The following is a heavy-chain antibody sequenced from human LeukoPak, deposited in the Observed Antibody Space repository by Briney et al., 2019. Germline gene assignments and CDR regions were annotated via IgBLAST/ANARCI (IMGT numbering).Heavy chain of an antibody. Sequence: SQTLSLTCTVSGGSISSGSYYWSWIRQPAGKGLEWIGRIYTSGSTNYNPSLKSRVTISVDMSKNQFSLKLSSVTAADTAVYYCARDKRLLGHYYYMDVWGKGTTVTVSS. CDR3: ARDKRLLGHYYYMDV. CDR1: GGSISSGSYY. V-gene: IGHV4-61*02. CDR2: IYTSGST. J-gene: IGHJ6*03. D-gene: IGHD3-10*01.